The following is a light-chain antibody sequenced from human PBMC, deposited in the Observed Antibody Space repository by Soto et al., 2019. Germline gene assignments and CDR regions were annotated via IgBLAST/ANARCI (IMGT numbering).Light chain of an antibody. Sequence: QSVLTQPPSVSGAPGQRVTISCTWISSNIGAGYDVHWYQQLPGTAPKLLIYGTSNRPSGVPDRFSGSKSGTSASLAITGLQAEDEADYYCQSYDSSLSGVVFGGGTKLTVL. CDR2: GTS. J-gene: IGLJ2*01. CDR3: QSYDSSLSGVV. V-gene: IGLV1-40*01. CDR1: SSNIGAGYD.